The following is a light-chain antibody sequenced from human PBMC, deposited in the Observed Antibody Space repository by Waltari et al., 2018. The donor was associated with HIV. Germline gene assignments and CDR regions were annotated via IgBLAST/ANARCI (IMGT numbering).Light chain of an antibody. CDR1: SSDVARYNL. J-gene: IGLJ1*01. V-gene: IGLV2-23*02. CDR3: CSYAGTSTYV. CDR2: AVT. Sequence: QSALTQPASVSGSPGQSITIPCPATSSDVARYNLVSWYQHHPGKAPKVMIYAVTKRPSGVSDRFSGSKSGNTASLTISGLQAEDEADYYCCSYAGTSTYVFGTGTKVTVL.